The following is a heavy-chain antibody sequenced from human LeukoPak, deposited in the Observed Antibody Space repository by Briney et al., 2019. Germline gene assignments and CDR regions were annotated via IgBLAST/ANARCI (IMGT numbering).Heavy chain of an antibody. J-gene: IGHJ4*02. CDR3: ARNGDSRGGYLFDY. CDR2: INHSGRT. CDR1: GGSFSTFY. V-gene: IGHV4-34*01. D-gene: IGHD3-22*01. Sequence: PSETLSLTCAAYGGSFSTFYWSWIRQPPGKGLEWIGEINHSGRTNYNPSLKSRITISVDTSKNLFSLKLTSVTAADTAVYYCARNGDSRGGYLFDYWGQGTLVTVSS.